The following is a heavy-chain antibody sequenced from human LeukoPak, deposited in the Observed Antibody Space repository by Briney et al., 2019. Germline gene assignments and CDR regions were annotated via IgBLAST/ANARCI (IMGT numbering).Heavy chain of an antibody. CDR2: IYYSGST. CDR1: GGSIISSSYY. Sequence: PSETLSLTCTVSGGSIISSSYYWGWIRQPPGKGLEWIGSIYYSGSTCYNPSLKSRVTISVDTSKNQFSLKLSSVTAADTAVYSCASGYYSGYVGSSFDYLGQGTLVTVSS. V-gene: IGHV4-39*01. D-gene: IGHD5-12*01. J-gene: IGHJ4*02. CDR3: ASGYYSGYVGSSFDY.